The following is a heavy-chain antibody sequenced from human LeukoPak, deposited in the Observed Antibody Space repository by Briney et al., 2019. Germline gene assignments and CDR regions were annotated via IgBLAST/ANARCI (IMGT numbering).Heavy chain of an antibody. Sequence: ASVKVSCKASGYTFTSYGISWVRQAPGQGLEWMGWISAYNGNTNYAQKLQGRVTMTTDTSTSTAYMELRSLRSDDTAVYYCASIVGATGGWNWFDPWGQGTLVTVSS. J-gene: IGHJ5*02. D-gene: IGHD1-26*01. CDR2: ISAYNGNT. CDR3: ASIVGATGGWNWFDP. V-gene: IGHV1-18*01. CDR1: GYTFTSYG.